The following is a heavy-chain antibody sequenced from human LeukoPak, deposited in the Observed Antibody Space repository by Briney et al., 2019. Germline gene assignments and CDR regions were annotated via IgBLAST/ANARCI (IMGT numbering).Heavy chain of an antibody. D-gene: IGHD6-19*01. CDR2: MNPNSGNT. V-gene: IGHV1-8*01. CDR3: ARTNGAVAGTDFDY. J-gene: IGHJ4*02. Sequence: ASVKVSCKASGYTFTSYDINWVRQATGQGLEWMGWMNPNSGNTGYAQKFQGRVTMTRNTSIRTAYMELSSLRSEDTAVYYCARTNGAVAGTDFDYWGQGTLVTVSS. CDR1: GYTFTSYD.